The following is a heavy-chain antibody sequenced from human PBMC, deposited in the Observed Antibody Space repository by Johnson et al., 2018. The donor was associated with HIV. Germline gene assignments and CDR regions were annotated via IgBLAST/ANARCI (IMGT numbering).Heavy chain of an antibody. V-gene: IGHV3-66*04. CDR2: IYSGGST. CDR1: GFTVSSNY. CDR3: ARHVTKDAFDI. J-gene: IGHJ3*02. D-gene: IGHD4-17*01. Sequence: VQLVESGGGVVRPGGSRRLSCAASGFTVSSNYMSWVRQAPGKGLEWVSVIYSGGSTYYADSVKGRFTISRDNSKNTLYLQMNSLRAEDTAVYYCARHVTKDAFDIWGQGTMVTVSS.